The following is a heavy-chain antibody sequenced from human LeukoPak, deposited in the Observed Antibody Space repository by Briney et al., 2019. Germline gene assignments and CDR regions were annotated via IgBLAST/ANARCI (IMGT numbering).Heavy chain of an antibody. CDR3: ARRRVAVAGLAFVRYFYYYGPDV. CDR1: GYNFASHW. J-gene: IGHJ6*02. D-gene: IGHD6-19*01. V-gene: IGHV5-51*01. Sequence: GESLKISCKGSGYNFASHWIVWVRQMPGKGLEWMGIIHPGDSDTRYSPSFQGQVTISADKSINTAYLKWSSLKASDTATYYCARRRVAVAGLAFVRYFYYYGPDVWGQGTTVTVSS. CDR2: IHPGDSDT.